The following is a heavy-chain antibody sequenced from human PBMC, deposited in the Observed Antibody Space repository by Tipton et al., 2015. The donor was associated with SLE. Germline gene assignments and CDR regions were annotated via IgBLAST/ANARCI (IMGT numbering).Heavy chain of an antibody. CDR1: GDTISDHY. CDR3: ARGVLSSIWTLDSMDV. V-gene: IGHV4-59*11. Sequence: TLSLTCTVSGDTISDHYWSWIRQPPGKGLEWIGYISYSGSTNYSPSLKSRVTISVDTSKNQFSLNLSSVTAADTAVYYCARGVLSSIWTLDSMDVWGQGTTVTVS. J-gene: IGHJ6*02. CDR2: ISYSGST. D-gene: IGHD6-13*01.